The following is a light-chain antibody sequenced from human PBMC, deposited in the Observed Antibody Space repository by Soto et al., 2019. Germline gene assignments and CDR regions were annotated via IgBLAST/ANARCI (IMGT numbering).Light chain of an antibody. CDR1: SSNIGAGYD. CDR3: QSYDSSLRGYV. V-gene: IGLV1-40*01. CDR2: GNS. Sequence: QSVLTQPPSVSGAPGQRVTISCTGSSSNIGAGYDVHWYQQLPGTAPKLLIYGNSTRPSGVPDRFSGSKSGTSASLAITGLQAEDEADYYCQSYDSSLRGYVFGGGTKVTVL. J-gene: IGLJ2*01.